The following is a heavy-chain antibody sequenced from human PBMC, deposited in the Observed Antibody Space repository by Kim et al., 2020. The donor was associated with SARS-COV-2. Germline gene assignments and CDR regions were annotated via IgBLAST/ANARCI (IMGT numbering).Heavy chain of an antibody. J-gene: IGHJ3*01. CDR3: ARVPDYYTSGSHDAFDV. CDR1: GFVFSAYS. CDR2: ISNGGSNI. Sequence: GGSLRLSCTASGFVFSAYSMSWVRQAPGRGLEWVSFISNGGSNIYYGDSVKGRFTISRDNARNSLHLQMNSLSAEDTAVYFCARVPDYYTSGSHDAFDV. V-gene: IGHV3-21*01. D-gene: IGHD3-10*01.